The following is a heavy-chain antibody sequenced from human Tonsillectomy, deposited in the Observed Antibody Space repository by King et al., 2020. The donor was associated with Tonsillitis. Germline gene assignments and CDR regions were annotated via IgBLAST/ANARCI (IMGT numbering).Heavy chain of an antibody. CDR2: ISGDGGST. V-gene: IGHV3-43*02. J-gene: IGHJ4*02. CDR3: GKDRGSGWYYFDY. Sequence: VQLVESGRGVVQPGGSLRLSCAASGFTFDDYAMHWVRQAPGKGLEWVSLISGDGGSTDYADSVKGRFTISRDNSKNSLYLQMNSLRTEDTALYYCGKDRGSGWYYFDYWGQGTLVTVSS. CDR1: GFTFDDYA. D-gene: IGHD6-19*01.